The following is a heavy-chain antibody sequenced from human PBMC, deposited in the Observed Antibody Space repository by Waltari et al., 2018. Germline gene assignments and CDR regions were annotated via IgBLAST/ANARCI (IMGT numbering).Heavy chain of an antibody. CDR2: TSSSSSYI. J-gene: IGHJ4*02. CDR3: ARGVEVLLSGFNY. D-gene: IGHD2-15*01. CDR1: AFTFSSYS. Sequence: EVQLVESGGGLVKPGGSLRLSCAASAFTFSSYSMNWVRQAPGKGLEWVSSTSSSSSYIYYADSVKGRFTISRDNAKNSLYLQMNSLRAEDTAVYYCARGVEVLLSGFNYWGQGTLVTVSS. V-gene: IGHV3-21*01.